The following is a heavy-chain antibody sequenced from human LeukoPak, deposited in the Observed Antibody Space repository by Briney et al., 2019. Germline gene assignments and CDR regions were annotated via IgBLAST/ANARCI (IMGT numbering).Heavy chain of an antibody. CDR1: GGSISSSNW. CDR2: IYHSGST. J-gene: IGHJ5*02. CDR3: AGDWDSRSGTNWFDP. D-gene: IGHD1-26*01. Sequence: PSETLSLTCAVSGGSISSSNWWSWVRQPPGKGLEWIGEIYHSGSTNYNPSLKSRVTISVDKSKNQFSLKLSSVTAADTAVYYCAGDWDSRSGTNWFDPWGQGTLVTVSS. V-gene: IGHV4-4*02.